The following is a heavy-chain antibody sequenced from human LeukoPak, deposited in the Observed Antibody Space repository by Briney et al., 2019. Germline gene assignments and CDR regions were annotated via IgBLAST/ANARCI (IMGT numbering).Heavy chain of an antibody. D-gene: IGHD2/OR15-2a*01. CDR1: GYTFSNFG. J-gene: IGHJ2*01. CDR2: ISVYNDNT. V-gene: IGHV1-18*01. CDR3: ARRISTYWYFDL. Sequence: GASVKVSCKASGYTFSNFGISWVRQAPGQGLEWMGWISVYNDNTNYTQNLQGRVTMTTDTSTSTAYMELRSLRSDDTAVYYCARRISTYWYFDLWGRGTLVTVSS.